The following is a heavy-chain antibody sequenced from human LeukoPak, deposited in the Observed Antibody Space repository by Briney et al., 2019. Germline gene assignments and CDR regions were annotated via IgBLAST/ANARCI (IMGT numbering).Heavy chain of an antibody. J-gene: IGHJ4*02. CDR2: IYPGDSDT. CDR1: GYSFSRYW. Sequence: GESLKISCKGSGYSFSRYWIGWVRQIPGKGLEWLGIIYPGDSDTRYSPSFQGQVTISADKSISTAYQQWNSLKASDTAMYYCARQVGYSGTYFFDYWGQGTLITVSS. D-gene: IGHD5-12*01. CDR3: ARQVGYSGTYFFDY. V-gene: IGHV5-51*01.